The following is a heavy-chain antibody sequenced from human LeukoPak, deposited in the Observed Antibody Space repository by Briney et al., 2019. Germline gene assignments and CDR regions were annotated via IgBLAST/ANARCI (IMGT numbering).Heavy chain of an antibody. D-gene: IGHD3-10*01. CDR2: IKQDGSEK. CDR3: ASGGYYGSGSYFPY. CDR1: GFTFSSYW. Sequence: TGGSLRLSCAASGFTFSSYWMSWVRQAPGKGLEWVANIKQDGSEKYYVDSVKGRFTISRDNAKNSLYLQMNSLRAEDTAVYYCASGGYYGSGSYFPYWGQGTLVTVSS. J-gene: IGHJ4*02. V-gene: IGHV3-7*01.